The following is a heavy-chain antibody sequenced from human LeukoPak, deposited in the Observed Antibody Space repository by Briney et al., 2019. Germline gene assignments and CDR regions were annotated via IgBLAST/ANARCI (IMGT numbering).Heavy chain of an antibody. D-gene: IGHD6-13*01. CDR3: AKDFYSSSWSFFDY. V-gene: IGHV3-7*03. CDR1: GFTFSSYW. CDR2: IKQDGSEK. Sequence: TGGSLRLSCAASGFTFSSYWMGWVRQAPGKGLEWVANIKQDGSEKYYVDSVKGRFTISRDNAKNSLYLQMNSLRAEDTALYYCAKDFYSSSWSFFDYWGQGTLVTVSS. J-gene: IGHJ4*02.